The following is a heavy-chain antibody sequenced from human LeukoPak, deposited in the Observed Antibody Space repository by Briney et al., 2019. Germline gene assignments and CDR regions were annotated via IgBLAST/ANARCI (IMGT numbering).Heavy chain of an antibody. V-gene: IGHV3-23*01. J-gene: IGHJ4*02. Sequence: GGSLRLSCAASGFTFSSYAMSWVRQAPGKGLEWVSAISGSGGSTYYADSVKGRFTLSRDNSKNTLYLQMNSLRAEDTAVYYCARVRCSGGSCYPFFDFDYWGQGTLVTVSS. CDR3: ARVRCSGGSCYPFFDFDY. CDR1: GFTFSSYA. D-gene: IGHD2-15*01. CDR2: ISGSGGST.